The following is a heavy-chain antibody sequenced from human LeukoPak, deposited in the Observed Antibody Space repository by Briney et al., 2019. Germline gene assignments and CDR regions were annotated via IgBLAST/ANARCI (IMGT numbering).Heavy chain of an antibody. D-gene: IGHD4-17*01. J-gene: IGHJ5*02. V-gene: IGHV4-59*01. Sequence: SETLSLTCTVSGGSISSYYWSWIRQPPGKGLEWIGYIYYSGSTNYNPSLKSRVTISVDTPKNQFSLKLSSVTTADTAVYYCAREALRPSRWFDPWGQGTLVTVSS. CDR3: AREALRPSRWFDP. CDR1: GGSISSYY. CDR2: IYYSGST.